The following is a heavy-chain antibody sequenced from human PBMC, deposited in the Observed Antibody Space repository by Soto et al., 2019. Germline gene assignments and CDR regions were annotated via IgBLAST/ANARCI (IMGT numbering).Heavy chain of an antibody. CDR3: ARSRIMFGGVIANYGMDV. CDR2: IIPIFGTP. V-gene: IGHV1-69*06. D-gene: IGHD3-16*02. J-gene: IGHJ6*02. Sequence: QVQLVQSGAEVKKPGSSVKVSCTASGGTFISYAFSWVRQAPGQGLEWMGGIIPIFGTPNYAQKFQGRVTITADKSTSTAYMDLSSLRSEDAAVYYCARSRIMFGGVIANYGMDVWGQGTTVTVTS. CDR1: GGTFISYA.